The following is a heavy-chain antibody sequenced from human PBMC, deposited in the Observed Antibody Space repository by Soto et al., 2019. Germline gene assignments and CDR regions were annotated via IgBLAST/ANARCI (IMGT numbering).Heavy chain of an antibody. CDR1: GGSISGYY. CDR2: MYYSGST. CDR3: ARLIAGGGSNWFDP. J-gene: IGHJ5*02. D-gene: IGHD6-13*01. Sequence: SETLSLTCTVSGGSISGYYWSWIRQPPGKALEWIGYMYYSGSTNYNPSLKSRVTISGDTSKNQFSLKLGSVTTADTAVYYCARLIAGGGSNWFDPWGQGTLVT. V-gene: IGHV4-59*01.